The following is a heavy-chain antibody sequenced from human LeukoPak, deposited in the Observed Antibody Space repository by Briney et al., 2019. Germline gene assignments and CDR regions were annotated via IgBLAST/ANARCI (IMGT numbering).Heavy chain of an antibody. Sequence: GGSLRLSCAASGFTFDDYGMSWVRQGPGKGLEWVSGISWNGGYIGYVDSVKGRFTISRDNAKNSLYLQVNSLRAEDTALYYCARGYYDSSGKGGYFLDSWGQGTLVTVSS. CDR3: ARGYYDSSGKGGYFLDS. V-gene: IGHV3-20*04. CDR1: GFTFDDYG. CDR2: ISWNGGYI. D-gene: IGHD3-22*01. J-gene: IGHJ4*02.